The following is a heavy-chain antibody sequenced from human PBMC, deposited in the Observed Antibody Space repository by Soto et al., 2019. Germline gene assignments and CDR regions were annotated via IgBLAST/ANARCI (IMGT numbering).Heavy chain of an antibody. CDR3: AKGIAAGRRKYYYYYGMDV. CDR2: ISYDGSNK. D-gene: IGHD6-13*01. V-gene: IGHV3-30*18. J-gene: IGHJ6*02. Sequence: QVQLVESGGGVVQPGRSLRLSCAASGFTFSSYGMHWVRQAPGKGLEWVAVISYDGSNKYYADSVKGRFTISRDNSKNTLYLQMNSLRAEDTAVYYCAKGIAAGRRKYYYYYGMDVWGQGTTVTVSS. CDR1: GFTFSSYG.